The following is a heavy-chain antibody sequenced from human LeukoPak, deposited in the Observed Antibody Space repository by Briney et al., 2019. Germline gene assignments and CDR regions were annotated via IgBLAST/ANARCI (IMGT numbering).Heavy chain of an antibody. J-gene: IGHJ4*02. Sequence: GGSLRLSCAASGFTFSNYMMHWVRQAPGKGLVWVSRIKSDGITITYADSVKGRFTISRDSAKNSLYLQMNSLRAEDTAIYYCTRVGYIDEGIDYWGQGTLVTVSS. CDR3: TRVGYIDEGIDY. D-gene: IGHD5-24*01. CDR2: IKSDGITI. CDR1: GFTFSNYM. V-gene: IGHV3-74*01.